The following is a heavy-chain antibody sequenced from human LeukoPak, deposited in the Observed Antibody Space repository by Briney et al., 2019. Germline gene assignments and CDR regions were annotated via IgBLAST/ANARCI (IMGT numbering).Heavy chain of an antibody. V-gene: IGHV3-64D*06. CDR2: ISSNGDNT. CDR1: GFTYSTYV. CDR3: VRGTGY. J-gene: IGHJ4*02. Sequence: GGSLRLSCSVSGFTYSTYVMHWVRQAPGKGLEYVSAISSNGDNTYYADSVKGRFTISRDNSKNTLYLQMSSLRADDTAEYYCVRGTGYWGQGTLVTVSS.